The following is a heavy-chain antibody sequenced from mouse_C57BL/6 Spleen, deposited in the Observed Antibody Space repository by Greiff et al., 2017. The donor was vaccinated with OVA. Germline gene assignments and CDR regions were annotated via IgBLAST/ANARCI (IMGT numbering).Heavy chain of an antibody. V-gene: IGHV1-72*01. CDR2: IDPNSGGT. D-gene: IGHD1-1*01. Sequence: QVQLQQSGAELVKPGASVKLSCKASGYTFTSYWMHWVQQRPGRGLEWIGRIDPNSGGTKYNEKFKSKATLTVDKPYSTASMQLSSLTSEDSAVYYCARGAYYGSSYSNYAMDYWGQGTSVTVSS. CDR3: ARGAYYGSSYSNYAMDY. CDR1: GYTFTSYW. J-gene: IGHJ4*01.